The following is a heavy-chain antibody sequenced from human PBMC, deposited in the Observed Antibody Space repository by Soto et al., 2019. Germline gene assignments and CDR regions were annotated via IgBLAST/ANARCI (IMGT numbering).Heavy chain of an antibody. Sequence: SETLSLTCTVSGGSISSGGYYWSWIRQHPGKGLEWIGYIYYSGSTYYNPSLKSRVTISVDTSKNQFSLKLSSVTAADTAVYYCASSFDCSGGSCYSGFLVFDYWGQGTLVTVSS. CDR3: ASSFDCSGGSCYSGFLVFDY. CDR2: IYYSGST. CDR1: GGSISSGGYY. J-gene: IGHJ4*02. V-gene: IGHV4-31*03. D-gene: IGHD2-15*01.